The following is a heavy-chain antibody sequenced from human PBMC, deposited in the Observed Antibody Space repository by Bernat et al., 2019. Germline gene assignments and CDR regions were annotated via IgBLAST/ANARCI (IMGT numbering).Heavy chain of an antibody. Sequence: QAQLVQSGAEVKKPGASVKVSCKASGYTFTGYYMHWVRQAPGQGPEWMGWIKSDTGGTNLAQNFQGWVTLTRDTSISTAYMEVSRLKSDDTAVYYCARANYGDYGMNIWGQGTTVTVSS. CDR3: ARANYGDYGMNI. D-gene: IGHD4-17*01. J-gene: IGHJ6*02. CDR2: IKSDTGGT. V-gene: IGHV1-2*04. CDR1: GYTFTGYY.